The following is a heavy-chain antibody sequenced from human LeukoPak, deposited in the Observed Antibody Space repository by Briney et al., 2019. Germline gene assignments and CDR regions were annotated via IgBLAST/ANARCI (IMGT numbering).Heavy chain of an antibody. CDR3: AKAWPNSSDYYYDC. Sequence: GGSRRPSCVASGFTFTSYDMNCVRQAPGKGLELVSSISGSGGSTYYAVSVKGRFTISRDNSKNTLYLQMNSLIAEDTAVYYSAKAWPNSSDYYYDCWGQGTLVTVSS. J-gene: IGHJ4*02. CDR2: ISGSGGST. CDR1: GFTFTSYD. V-gene: IGHV3-23*01. D-gene: IGHD3-22*01.